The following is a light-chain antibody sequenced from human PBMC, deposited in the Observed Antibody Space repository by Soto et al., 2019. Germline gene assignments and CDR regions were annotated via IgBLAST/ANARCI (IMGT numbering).Light chain of an antibody. J-gene: IGKJ1*01. CDR1: QSIGTW. Sequence: DIQMTQSPSTLSASVGDRVTITCRAGQSIGTWLAWYQQKPGKAPNLLIYKASTLESGVPSRFSGSGSGTEFTLTISSLQPDDFETYYCQQYNTYSTCGQGTKVEIK. CDR2: KAS. V-gene: IGKV1-5*03. CDR3: QQYNTYST.